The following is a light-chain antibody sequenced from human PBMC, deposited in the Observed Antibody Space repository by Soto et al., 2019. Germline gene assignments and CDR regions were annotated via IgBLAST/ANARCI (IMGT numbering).Light chain of an antibody. J-gene: IGLJ1*01. V-gene: IGLV2-11*01. Sequence: QSALTQPRSVSGSPGQPVSISCTGTSSDVGCYNYVSWYQQQPCKAPKLMIYDVSERPSGVPDRFSGSKSGNTASLTISVLQAEDEADDYCCSYGGNYNSFFGTGTK. CDR3: CSYGGNYNSF. CDR1: SSDVGCYNY. CDR2: DVS.